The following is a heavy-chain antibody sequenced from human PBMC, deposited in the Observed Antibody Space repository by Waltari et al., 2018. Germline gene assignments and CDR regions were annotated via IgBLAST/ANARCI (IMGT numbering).Heavy chain of an antibody. V-gene: IGHV5-51*01. CDR2: IYPGDSDI. Sequence: EVQLVQSGAEVKKPGESLKISCKVSGLTFTKNWIAWVRQMPGKGLEWVGIIYPGDSDIRYSPSLQGQVTISVDESINTAFLQWTSLKASDTAIYFCARQTAAVDPFDYWGQGTLVTVSS. CDR1: GLTFTKNW. D-gene: IGHD2-15*01. CDR3: ARQTAAVDPFDY. J-gene: IGHJ4*02.